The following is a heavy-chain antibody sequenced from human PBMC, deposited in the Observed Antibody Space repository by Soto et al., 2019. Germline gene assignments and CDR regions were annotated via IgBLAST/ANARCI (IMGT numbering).Heavy chain of an antibody. CDR1: GFNFNNAW. V-gene: IGHV3-15*01. J-gene: IGHJ4*02. Sequence: EVQLVQSGGGLGRPGGSLRLSCAASGFNFNNAWMSCVRQAPGKGLEWVGRIKTNADGATTDYAAPVKGRFTISRDDAEKTLYLQMSSRRTDDTAVYFCTTHVLQVSDWIMFFDYWGQGVLVTVSS. D-gene: IGHD2-2*03. CDR2: IKTNADGATT. CDR3: TTHVLQVSDWIMFFDY.